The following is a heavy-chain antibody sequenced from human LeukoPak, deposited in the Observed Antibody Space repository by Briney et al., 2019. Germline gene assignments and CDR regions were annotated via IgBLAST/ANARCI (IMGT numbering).Heavy chain of an antibody. V-gene: IGHV4-61*08. CDR1: GGSISSGGYY. J-gene: IGHJ4*02. Sequence: SETLSLTCTVSGGSISSGGYYWSWIRQPPGKGLEWIGYIYYSGSTNYNPSLKSRVTISVDTSKNQFSLKLSSVTAADTAVYYCARRTNFDYWGQGTLVTVSS. D-gene: IGHD1-14*01. CDR3: ARRTNFDY. CDR2: IYYSGST.